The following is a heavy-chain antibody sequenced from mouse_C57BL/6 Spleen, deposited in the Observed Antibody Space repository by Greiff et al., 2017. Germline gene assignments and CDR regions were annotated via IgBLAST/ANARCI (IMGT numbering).Heavy chain of an antibody. CDR3: EREGGTLMDY. D-gene: IGHD3-3*01. Sequence: EVKLVESGGDLVKPGGSLKLSCAASGFTFSSYGMSWVRQTPDKRLEWVATISSCGSYTYYPDSVKGRFTISRDNAKNTLYMQMSRLKSEDTAMYYCEREGGTLMDYWGQGTSVTVSS. CDR2: ISSCGSYT. CDR1: GFTFSSYG. V-gene: IGHV5-6*01. J-gene: IGHJ4*01.